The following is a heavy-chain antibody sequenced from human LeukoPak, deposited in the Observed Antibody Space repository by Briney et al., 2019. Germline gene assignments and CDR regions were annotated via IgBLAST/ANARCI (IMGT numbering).Heavy chain of an antibody. CDR2: ISSSSDYI. CDR3: ARAPTTGVYYFDY. Sequence: GGSLRLSCAASGFTFDDYAMHWVRQAPGKGLEWVSSISSSSDYIYYADSVKGRFTISRDNARNSLYLQMNSLRAEDTAVYYCARAPTTGVYYFDYWGQGTLVTVSS. J-gene: IGHJ4*02. CDR1: GFTFDDYA. V-gene: IGHV3-21*01. D-gene: IGHD1-14*01.